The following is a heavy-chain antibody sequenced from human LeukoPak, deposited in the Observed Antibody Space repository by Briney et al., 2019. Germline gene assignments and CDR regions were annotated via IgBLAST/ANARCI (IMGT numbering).Heavy chain of an antibody. D-gene: IGHD3-10*01. CDR2: ISSSGSTI. V-gene: IGHV3-11*04. CDR1: GFTFSDYY. CDR3: ARESTYYYGSGSPSFDY. J-gene: IGHJ4*02. Sequence: GGSLRLSCAASGFTFSDYYMSWIRQAPGKGLEWVSYISSSGSTIYYADSVKGRSTISRDNAKNSLYLQMNSLRAEDTAVYYCARESTYYYGSGSPSFDYWGQGTLVTVSS.